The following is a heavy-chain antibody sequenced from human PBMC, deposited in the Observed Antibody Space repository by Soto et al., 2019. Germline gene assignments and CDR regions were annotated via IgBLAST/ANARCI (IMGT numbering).Heavy chain of an antibody. Sequence: PGGSLRLSCAASGFTFSNYAMNWVRQAPGKGLEWVSSISSSGDDTYYPDSVKGRFTISRDNSRNTLYLQMNILRAEDTAIYFCAKNGYEYSTSSPWFDPWGQGTLVTVSS. CDR1: GFTFSNYA. D-gene: IGHD6-6*01. CDR3: AKNGYEYSTSSPWFDP. J-gene: IGHJ5*02. CDR2: ISSSGDDT. V-gene: IGHV3-23*01.